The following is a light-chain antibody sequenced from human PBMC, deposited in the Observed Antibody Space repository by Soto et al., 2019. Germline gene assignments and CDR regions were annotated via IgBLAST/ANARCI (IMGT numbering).Light chain of an antibody. V-gene: IGKV1-39*01. J-gene: IGKJ1*01. CDR1: QSISSY. CDR3: QQSYSTPQT. CDR2: AAS. Sequence: DIQMTQSPSSLSASVGNRVTITCRASQSISSYLNWYQQKPGKAPTLLIYAASSLQSGVPSRFSGSGSGTDFTLTSSSLQPEDVATYYWQQSYSTPQTFGQGTKVEIK.